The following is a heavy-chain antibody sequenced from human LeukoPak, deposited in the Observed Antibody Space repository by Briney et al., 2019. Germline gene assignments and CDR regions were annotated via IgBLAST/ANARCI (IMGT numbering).Heavy chain of an antibody. D-gene: IGHD6-25*01. Sequence: SETLSLTCTVSGGSIRDSRTWGWVRQPPGERLEWIANIHSDGRTAPKASLKSRLTLSLDTSTNQFSLRLTSVTAADTAFYYCARVLTAAGLDFWGQGILVTISS. CDR2: IHSDGRT. CDR1: GGSIRDSRT. CDR3: ARVLTAAGLDF. J-gene: IGHJ4*02. V-gene: IGHV4-39*07.